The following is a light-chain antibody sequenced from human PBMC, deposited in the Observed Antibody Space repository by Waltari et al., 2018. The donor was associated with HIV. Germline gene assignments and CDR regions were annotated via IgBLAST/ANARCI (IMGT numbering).Light chain of an antibody. Sequence: QSVLRQPPSVSGAPGQRVTISCTGSNSTIGAGHNVHWYQQLPGTAPKLLIYDNTNRPSGVPDRFSGSKSGTSTSLAIAGLQADDEADYYCQSYDSSLSGVVFGGGTRLTVL. V-gene: IGLV1-40*01. CDR1: NSTIGAGHN. CDR2: DNT. CDR3: QSYDSSLSGVV. J-gene: IGLJ2*01.